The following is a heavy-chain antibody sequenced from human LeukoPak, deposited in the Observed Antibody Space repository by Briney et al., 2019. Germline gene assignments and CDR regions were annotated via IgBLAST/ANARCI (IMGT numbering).Heavy chain of an antibody. CDR1: GFSLSTSGMC. J-gene: IGHJ4*02. D-gene: IGHD6-19*01. CDR3: ARIRIAVAGTEGETPFDY. V-gene: IGHV2-70*11. Sequence: SGPALVKPTQTLTLTCTFSGFSLSTSGMCVSWIRQPPGKALEWLARIDWDDDKYYSTSLKTRLTISKETSKNQVVLKMTNMDPVDPATYYCARIRIAVAGTEGETPFDYWGQGTLVTVSS. CDR2: IDWDDDK.